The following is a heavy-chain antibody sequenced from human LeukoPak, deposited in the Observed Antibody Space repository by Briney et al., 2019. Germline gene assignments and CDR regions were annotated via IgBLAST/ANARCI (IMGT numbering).Heavy chain of an antibody. D-gene: IGHD6-13*01. J-gene: IGHJ4*02. CDR2: IYSGGDT. V-gene: IGHV3-53*01. CDR1: GFPVSSNY. Sequence: GGSLRLSCAASGFPVSSNYMSWVRQAPGKGLEWVSVIYSGGDTYYADSVKGRFTISRDNSKNTLYLQMNSLRAEDTAVYYCARGRIAAPDYYFDYWGQGTLVTVSS. CDR3: ARGRIAAPDYYFDY.